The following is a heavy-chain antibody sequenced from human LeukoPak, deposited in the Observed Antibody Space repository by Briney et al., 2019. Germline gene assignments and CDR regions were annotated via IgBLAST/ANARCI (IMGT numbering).Heavy chain of an antibody. J-gene: IGHJ4*02. Sequence: GGSLRLSRAASGFTFSSYWMSWVRQAPGKGLEWVANIKQDGSEKYYVDSVKGRFTISRDNAKNSLYLQINSLRAEDTAVYCCARLGEKADFDYWGQGTLVTVSS. CDR3: ARLGEKADFDY. CDR2: IKQDGSEK. D-gene: IGHD3-16*01. V-gene: IGHV3-7*01. CDR1: GFTFSSYW.